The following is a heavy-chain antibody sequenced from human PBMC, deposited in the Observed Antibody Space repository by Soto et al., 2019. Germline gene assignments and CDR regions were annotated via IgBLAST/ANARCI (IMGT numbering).Heavy chain of an antibody. J-gene: IGHJ6*03. Sequence: EVQLVESGGGLVQPGGSLRLSCAASGFTVSSKYMSWVRQAPGKGLEWVSLIQSGGTTYYADSVKGRFTISRHSSENTLHLQMDILRAEDTAVYYCARDDVLCDGGSCYGVTMDVWGKGTTVTVSS. CDR3: ARDDVLCDGGSCYGVTMDV. CDR2: IQSGGTT. CDR1: GFTVSSKY. V-gene: IGHV3-66*01. D-gene: IGHD2-15*01.